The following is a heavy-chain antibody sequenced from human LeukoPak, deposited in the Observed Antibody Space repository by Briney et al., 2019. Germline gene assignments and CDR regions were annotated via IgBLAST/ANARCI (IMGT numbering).Heavy chain of an antibody. V-gene: IGHV3-23*01. CDR3: ARGVSFSPEYYSDY. D-gene: IGHD1-14*01. CDR1: GFTFSSYA. Sequence: PGGSLRLSCAASGFTFSSYAMTWVRQAPGKGLEWVSGTSGSGGTTYYADSVKGRVTISRDNSKNTLYLQMNSLRAEDTAVYYCARGVSFSPEYYSDYWGQGTLVTVSS. CDR2: TSGSGGTT. J-gene: IGHJ4*02.